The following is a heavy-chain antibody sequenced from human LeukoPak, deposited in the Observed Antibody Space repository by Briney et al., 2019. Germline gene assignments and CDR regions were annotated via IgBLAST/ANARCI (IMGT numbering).Heavy chain of an antibody. V-gene: IGHV4-34*01. Sequence: PSETLSLTCAVYGGSFSGYYWSWIRQPPGKGLEWIGEINHSGSTNYNPSLKSRVTISVDTSKNQFSLELSSVTAADTAVYYCARIPWVRDIVVVPAAMMPYYYYGMDVWGQGTTVTVSS. CDR1: GGSFSGYY. CDR3: ARIPWVRDIVVVPAAMMPYYYYGMDV. J-gene: IGHJ6*02. D-gene: IGHD2-2*01. CDR2: INHSGST.